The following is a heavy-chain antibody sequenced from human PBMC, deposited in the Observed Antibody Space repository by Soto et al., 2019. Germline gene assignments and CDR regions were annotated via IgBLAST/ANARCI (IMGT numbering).Heavy chain of an antibody. CDR3: ARWSRFCTGGRCFPWFDP. Sequence: LSLTCSVSGASLSNGSYYWSWLRQPPGKGLEWLAYLYSGGSINYNPSLKSRVSIFMDTSENQFSLKLTSVTSADTAVYYCARWSRFCTGGRCFPWFDPWGQGTLVTVSS. CDR2: LYSGGSI. D-gene: IGHD2-8*02. J-gene: IGHJ5*02. V-gene: IGHV4-61*01. CDR1: GASLSNGSYY.